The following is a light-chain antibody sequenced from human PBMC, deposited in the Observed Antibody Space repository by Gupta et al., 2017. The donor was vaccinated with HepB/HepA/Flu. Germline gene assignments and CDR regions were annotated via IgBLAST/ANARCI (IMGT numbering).Light chain of an antibody. J-gene: IGLJ3*02. CDR2: YDD. Sequence: QSVLTQPPPVSAAPRPRVTISCSGSSSNIGNNAVNWYQQLPGKAPQLLIYYDDLRPSGVSDRFSGSKSGTSASLAISGLQSEDEADYYCAAWDDSLNGPVFGGGTKLTVL. CDR3: AAWDDSLNGPV. V-gene: IGLV1-36*01. CDR1: SSNIGNNA.